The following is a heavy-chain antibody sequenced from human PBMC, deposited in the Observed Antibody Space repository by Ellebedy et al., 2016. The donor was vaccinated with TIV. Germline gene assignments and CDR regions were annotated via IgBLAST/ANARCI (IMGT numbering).Heavy chain of an antibody. CDR2: FNSDGSST. Sequence: GESLKISCAASGFTFSSYWMHWVRQAPGKGLVWVSRFNSDGSSTSYADSVKGRFSISRDNSKNTLYLQMNTLRAEDTAVYYCATDIGSAPFDYWGQGTLVTVSS. CDR1: GFTFSSYW. V-gene: IGHV3-74*01. D-gene: IGHD3-10*01. J-gene: IGHJ4*02. CDR3: ATDIGSAPFDY.